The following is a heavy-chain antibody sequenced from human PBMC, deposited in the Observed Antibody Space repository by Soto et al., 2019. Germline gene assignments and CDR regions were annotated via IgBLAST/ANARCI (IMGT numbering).Heavy chain of an antibody. V-gene: IGHV3-11*01. CDR3: ARQKAWTGEWLSLYAPGMDV. CDR1: GFTFSDYY. J-gene: IGHJ6*02. Sequence: QVQLVESGGGLVKPGGSLRLSCAASGFTFSDYYMSWIRQAPGKGQEWVSYISSSGSTIYYADSVKGRFTISRDNAKNSLYLQMNSLRAEDTAVYYCARQKAWTGEWLSLYAPGMDVWGQGTTVTVSS. CDR2: ISSSGSTI. D-gene: IGHD3-22*01.